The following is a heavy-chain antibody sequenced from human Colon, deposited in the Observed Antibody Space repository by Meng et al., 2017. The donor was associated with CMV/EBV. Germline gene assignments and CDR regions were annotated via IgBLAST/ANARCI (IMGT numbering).Heavy chain of an antibody. CDR3: ADPPAGL. CDR1: GGSLSGTHW. D-gene: IGHD3-16*01. V-gene: IGHV4-4*01. CDR2: IFHSGAS. J-gene: IGHJ4*02. Sequence: TLPRNCVVSGGSLSGTHWWNCVPQPPGGGLEWIGEIFHSGASNYNPSLKSRATISIDNSKNPFSLRLTSVTVADTAVYFCADPPAGLWGQGVLVTVSS.